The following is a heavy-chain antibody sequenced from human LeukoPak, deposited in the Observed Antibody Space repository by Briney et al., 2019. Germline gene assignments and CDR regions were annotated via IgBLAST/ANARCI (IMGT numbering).Heavy chain of an antibody. Sequence: PGGSLRLSCAASGFTFSSYSMNWVRQAPGKGLEWVSSISSSSSYIYYADSVKGRFTISRDNAKNSLYLQMNSLRAEDTAVYYCARDYGPEDIVVVVAAKRFDPWGQGTLVTVSS. CDR3: ARDYGPEDIVVVVAAKRFDP. V-gene: IGHV3-21*01. D-gene: IGHD2-15*01. CDR1: GFTFSSYS. CDR2: ISSSSSYI. J-gene: IGHJ5*02.